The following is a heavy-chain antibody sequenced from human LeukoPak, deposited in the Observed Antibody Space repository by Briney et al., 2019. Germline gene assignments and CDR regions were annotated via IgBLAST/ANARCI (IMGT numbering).Heavy chain of an antibody. Sequence: GGSLRLSCAASGFTFSSYEMHWVRQATGKGLEWVSAIGTAGDTYYPGSVKARSTISRQNAKNSLYLQMTSLRAGDPAVYYCARGGVWGSYLPLDYWGQGPLVTVSS. CDR3: ARGGVWGSYLPLDY. CDR2: IGTAGDT. J-gene: IGHJ4*02. V-gene: IGHV3-13*01. CDR1: GFTFSSYE. D-gene: IGHD3-16*02.